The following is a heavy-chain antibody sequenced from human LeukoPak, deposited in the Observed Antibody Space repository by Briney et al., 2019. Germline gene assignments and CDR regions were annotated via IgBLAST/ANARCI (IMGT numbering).Heavy chain of an antibody. CDR3: ARGPDSGSYFAWFGP. V-gene: IGHV4-4*09. CDR1: GGSISSYY. Sequence: SETLSLTCTVSGGSISSYYWSWIRQPPGKGLEWIGYIYTSGSTNYNPSLKSRVTISVDTSKNQISLKLSSVTAADTAVYYCARGPDSGSYFAWFGPWGQGTLVTVSS. CDR2: IYTSGST. D-gene: IGHD3-10*01. J-gene: IGHJ5*02.